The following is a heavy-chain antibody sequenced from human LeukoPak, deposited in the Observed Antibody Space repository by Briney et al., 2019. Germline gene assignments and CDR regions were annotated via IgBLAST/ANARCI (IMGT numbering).Heavy chain of an antibody. J-gene: IGHJ6*02. CDR3: ARDSTTYDDYGDYRYYHGMDV. CDR2: INANSDGT. Sequence: GASVKVSCKASGYTFSMYYIHWVRQAPGQGLEWMGWINANSDGTNYAQKFQGRVTMTRDTSITTMYMELSRLRSDDTAVYYCARDSTTYDDYGDYRYYHGMDVWGQGTTVTVSS. D-gene: IGHD4-17*01. V-gene: IGHV1-2*02. CDR1: GYTFSMYY.